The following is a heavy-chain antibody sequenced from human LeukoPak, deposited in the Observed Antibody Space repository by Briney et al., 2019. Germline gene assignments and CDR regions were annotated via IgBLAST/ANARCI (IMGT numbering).Heavy chain of an antibody. D-gene: IGHD4-23*01. Sequence: PSETLSLTCAVYGGSFSGYYWSWIRQPPGKGLEWIGEINHSGSTNYNPSLKSRVTISVDTSKKQFSLKLSSVTAADTAVYYCARGLVVTVGRALDIWGQGTMVTVSS. CDR3: ARGLVVTVGRALDI. CDR1: GGSFSGYY. CDR2: INHSGST. V-gene: IGHV4-34*01. J-gene: IGHJ3*02.